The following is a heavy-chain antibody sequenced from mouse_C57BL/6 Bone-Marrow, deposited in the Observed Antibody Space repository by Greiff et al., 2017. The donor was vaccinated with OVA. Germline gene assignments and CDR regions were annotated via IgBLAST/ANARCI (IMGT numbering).Heavy chain of an antibody. V-gene: IGHV1-81*01. CDR2: IYPRSGNT. CDR3: ARLWAMDY. Sequence: VQGVESGAELARPGASVKLSCKASGYTFTSYGISWVKQRTGQGLEWIGEIYPRSGNTYYNEKFKGKATLTADKSSNTAYMELRILTSEDSAVYFCARLWAMDYWGQGTSVTVSS. CDR1: GYTFTSYG. J-gene: IGHJ4*01.